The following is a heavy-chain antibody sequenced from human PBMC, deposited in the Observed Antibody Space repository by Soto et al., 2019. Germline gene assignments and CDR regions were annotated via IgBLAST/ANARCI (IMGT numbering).Heavy chain of an antibody. CDR2: IWSDGSNK. Sequence: QVQLVESGGGVVQPGKSLRLSCAASGFTFSRYGMHWVRQAPGKGLEWVAVIWSDGSNKYYTDSVKGRVTISRDNFKNTLYLEMNSLRVEDTAVYYCARAAYYDYYYYMDVWGKGTTVTVSS. CDR1: GFTFSRYG. CDR3: ARAAYYDYYYYMDV. J-gene: IGHJ6*03. V-gene: IGHV3-33*01.